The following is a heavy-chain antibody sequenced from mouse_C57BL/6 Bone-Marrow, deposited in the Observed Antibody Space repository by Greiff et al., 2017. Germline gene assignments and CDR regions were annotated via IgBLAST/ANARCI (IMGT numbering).Heavy chain of an antibody. CDR2: IDPSDSYT. D-gene: IGHD4-1*01. CDR3: AKSNCDAVDD. Sequence: QVQLQQPGAELVMPGASVQLSCKASGYTFTSYWMHWVKQRPGQGLEWIGEIDPSDSYTNYTPKFQGKSTVTVDKSSNTAYLQLSSLTSEDSSVYYCAKSNCDAVDDWGKGTTVTVSS. J-gene: IGHJ2*01. V-gene: IGHV1-69*01. CDR1: GYTFTSYW.